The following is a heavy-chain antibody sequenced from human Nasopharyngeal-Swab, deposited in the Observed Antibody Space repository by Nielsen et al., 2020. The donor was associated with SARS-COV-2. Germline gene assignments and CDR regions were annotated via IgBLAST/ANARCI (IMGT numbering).Heavy chain of an antibody. J-gene: IGHJ2*01. Sequence: WIRQPPGKGLEWIGEINHSGSTNYNPSLKSRVTISVDTSMNQFSLKLSSVTAADTAVYYCARVPLWGVVVTADFPGYWYFDLWGRGTLVTVSS. CDR2: INHSGST. D-gene: IGHD2-21*02. CDR3: ARVPLWGVVVTADFPGYWYFDL. V-gene: IGHV4-34*01.